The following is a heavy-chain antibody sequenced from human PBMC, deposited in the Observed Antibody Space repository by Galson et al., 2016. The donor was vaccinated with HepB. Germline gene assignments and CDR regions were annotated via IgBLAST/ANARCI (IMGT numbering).Heavy chain of an antibody. D-gene: IGHD3-16*02. CDR3: AREVVQDYLWGSYRYDGRAGLGR. J-gene: IGHJ4*02. Sequence: SLRLSCAASGFIYSSYGLHWVRQAPGKGLVWLAVIWNDGSKTEYADSVRGRLAISRDTSKNTLYLQMDSLTAEDTAVYYCAREVVQDYLWGSYRYDGRAGLGRWGQGTLVTVSS. V-gene: IGHV3-33*01. CDR2: IWNDGSKT. CDR1: GFIYSSYG.